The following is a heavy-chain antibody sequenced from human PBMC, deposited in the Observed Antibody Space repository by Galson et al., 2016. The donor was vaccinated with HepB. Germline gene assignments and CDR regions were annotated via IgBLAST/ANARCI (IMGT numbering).Heavy chain of an antibody. CDR2: IYYSGST. V-gene: IGHV4-59*01. D-gene: IGHD2-15*01. J-gene: IGHJ5*02. CDR3: ARTGVVVAATRGGWFDP. CDR1: GGPISSYY. Sequence: ETLSLTCTVSGGPISSYYWSWIRQPPGKGLEWIGYIYYSGSTNYNPSLKSRVTMSVDTSKNQFSLKLSSVTAADTAVYYCARTGVVVAATRGGWFDPWGQGTLVTVSS.